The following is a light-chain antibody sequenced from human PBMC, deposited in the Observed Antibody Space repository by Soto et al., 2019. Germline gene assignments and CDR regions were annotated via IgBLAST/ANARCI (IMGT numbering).Light chain of an antibody. J-gene: IGKJ4*01. CDR3: QQANSFPLT. CDR1: QGITTY. V-gene: IGKV1-27*01. Sequence: DIHLTQSPSSLSASVGDRVTITCRVSQGITTYLSWYRQKPGEVLKLLIYSASNLQSGVPSRFSGSGSGTDFTLTISSLQPEDFATYYCQQANSFPLTFGGGTKVDI. CDR2: SAS.